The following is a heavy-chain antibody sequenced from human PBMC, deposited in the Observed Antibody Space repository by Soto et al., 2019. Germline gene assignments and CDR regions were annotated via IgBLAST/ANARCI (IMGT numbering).Heavy chain of an antibody. CDR1: GFTVSGYY. V-gene: IGHV3-11*03. CDR3: ATVQEVRMADI. CDR2: ISSDSSHT. Sequence: QVQLLESGGGLVKPGGSLRLSCTASGFTVSGYYMAWLRQPPGKGLEWIAFISSDSSHTDHADSVKGRFTISRDNAKKSLYLQMNSLRVDDTAVYFCATVQEVRMADIWGQGTMVTVSS. J-gene: IGHJ3*02. D-gene: IGHD2-15*01.